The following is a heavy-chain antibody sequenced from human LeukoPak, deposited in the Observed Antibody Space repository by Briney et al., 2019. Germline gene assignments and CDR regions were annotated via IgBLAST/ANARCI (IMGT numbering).Heavy chain of an antibody. CDR3: ARDRHEQQLAPYYYYMDV. CDR1: GFTFSSYS. J-gene: IGHJ6*03. Sequence: GGSLRLSCAASGFTFSSYSMNWVRQAPGKGLEWVSSISSSSSYIYYADSVKGRFTISRDNAKNSLYLQMNSLRAEDTAVYYCARDRHEQQLAPYYYYMDVWGKGTTVTVSS. CDR2: ISSSSSYI. V-gene: IGHV3-21*01. D-gene: IGHD6-13*01.